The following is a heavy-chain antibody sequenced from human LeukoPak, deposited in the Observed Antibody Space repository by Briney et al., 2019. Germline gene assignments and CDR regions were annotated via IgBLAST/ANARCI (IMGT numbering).Heavy chain of an antibody. J-gene: IGHJ4*02. CDR1: GFTFSDYW. CDR3: VRSIDY. V-gene: IGHV3-7*01. CDR2: ISQDGSAA. Sequence: GGSLRLSCEASGFTFSDYWMAWVRQVPGKGLEWVANISQDGSAAFYVDSMKGRVTISRDNAKKSLYLQMDSLTVEDTAVYYCVRSIDYWGQGTLVTVSS.